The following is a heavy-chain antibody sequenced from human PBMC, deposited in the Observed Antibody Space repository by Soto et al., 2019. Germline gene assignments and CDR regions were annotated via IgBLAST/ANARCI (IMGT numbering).Heavy chain of an antibody. CDR3: WRTPDVLTGYYDAFYI. CDR1: GGSVSNNTYY. D-gene: IGHD3-9*01. V-gene: IGHV4-39*01. CDR2: IYSSGST. Sequence: QLQLEESGPGLVKPSETLSLTCTVSGGSVSNNTYYWGWIRQPPGQGLEWIGSIYSSGSTNYHPSLKSRVTISVDTSKNEFSLKLTSVTATDTAVYYCWRTPDVLTGYYDAFYIWGQGTAVPVSS. J-gene: IGHJ3*02.